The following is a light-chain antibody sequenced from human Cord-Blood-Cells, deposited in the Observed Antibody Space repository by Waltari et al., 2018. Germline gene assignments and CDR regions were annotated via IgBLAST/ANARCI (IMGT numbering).Light chain of an antibody. V-gene: IGLV2-23*01. CDR2: EGS. CDR1: SSDAGSYTI. Sequence: QSALTQPDSVSGSPGQSITLSCTGTSSDAGSYTIVSWYHQHPGQAPKLMIYEGSKRPSGVSNRCSGSKSGNTASLTISGLQAEDEADYYCCSYAGSSTSVVFGGGTKLTVL. CDR3: CSYAGSSTSVV. J-gene: IGLJ2*01.